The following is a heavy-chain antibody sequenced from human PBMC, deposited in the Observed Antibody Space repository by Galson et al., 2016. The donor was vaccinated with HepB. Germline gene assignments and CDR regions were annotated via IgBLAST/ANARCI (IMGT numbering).Heavy chain of an antibody. J-gene: IGHJ4*02. CDR2: IDSDGRNI. CDR3: ARGPSSAHYYFDY. D-gene: IGHD2-15*01. CDR1: GFNLAGYW. Sequence: SLRLSCAASGFNLAGYWMHWVRQVPGKGLVWVSRIDSDGRNIKYADSVEGRFIISRDNAKNTLYLQLNSVRGDDTAVYFCARGPSSAHYYFDYWVQGALVAVSS. V-gene: IGHV3-74*01.